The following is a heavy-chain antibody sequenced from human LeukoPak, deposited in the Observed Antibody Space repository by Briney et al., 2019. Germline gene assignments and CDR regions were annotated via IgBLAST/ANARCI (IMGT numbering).Heavy chain of an antibody. CDR2: IYPGDSDT. J-gene: IGHJ4*02. CDR1: GGTFSSNA. Sequence: GASVKVSCKXSGGTFSSNAISWVRQAPRQGLEWMGIIYPGDSDTRYSPSFQGQVTISADKSISTAYLQWSSLKASDTAMYYCARTDSSSWYEYYFDYWGQGTLVTVSS. D-gene: IGHD6-13*01. V-gene: IGHV5-51*01. CDR3: ARTDSSSWYEYYFDY.